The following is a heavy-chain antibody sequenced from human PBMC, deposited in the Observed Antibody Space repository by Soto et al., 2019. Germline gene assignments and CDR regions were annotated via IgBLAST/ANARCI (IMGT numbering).Heavy chain of an antibody. D-gene: IGHD2-15*01. J-gene: IGHJ4*02. CDR1: GGSISSSSYY. Sequence: SETLSLTCTVSGGSISSSSYYWGWIRQPPGMGQEWIGSIYYSGSTYYNPSLKSRVTISVDTSKKQFSLKLSSLTAVDTAIYYCARGRWSDRFLNWGQGTQVTVSS. V-gene: IGHV4-39*01. CDR3: ARGRWSDRFLN. CDR2: IYYSGST.